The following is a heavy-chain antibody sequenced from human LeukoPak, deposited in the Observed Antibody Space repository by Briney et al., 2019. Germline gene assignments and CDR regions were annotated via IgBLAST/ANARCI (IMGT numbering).Heavy chain of an antibody. CDR1: GYSFTSYW. J-gene: IGHJ6*03. Sequence: GESLKISCKGSGYSFTSYWIGWVRQMPGKGLEWMGIIYPGDSDTRYSPSFQGQVTISADKSISTAYLQWSSLKASDTAMYYCARLGHSERGSGSYYSYYYYYYMDVWGKGTTVTISS. CDR3: ARLGHSERGSGSYYSYYYYYYMDV. D-gene: IGHD3-10*01. CDR2: IYPGDSDT. V-gene: IGHV5-51*01.